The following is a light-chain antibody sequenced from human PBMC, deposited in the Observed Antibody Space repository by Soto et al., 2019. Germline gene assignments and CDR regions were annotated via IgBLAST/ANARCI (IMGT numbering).Light chain of an antibody. Sequence: EIVLTQSPATLSLSPGERATLSCRTSQSVSSYLAWYQQKPGQAPRLLIYDASNRATGIPARFSGSGSGTDFTLTISSLEPEDFAVYYCQQRSPITFGQWTRLEIK. CDR2: DAS. V-gene: IGKV3-11*01. CDR1: QSVSSY. CDR3: QQRSPIT. J-gene: IGKJ5*01.